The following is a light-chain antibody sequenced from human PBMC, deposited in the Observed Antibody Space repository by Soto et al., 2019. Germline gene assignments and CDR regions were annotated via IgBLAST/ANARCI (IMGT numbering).Light chain of an antibody. V-gene: IGLV3-25*03. Sequence: SYELTQPPSVSVSPGQTAWITCSGAALPKQYAYWYQQKPGQAPVLVISKDSERPSGIPERVSGSSSGTTVTLTISGVQAEDEADYYCQSADSSGTYVVFGGGTKLTVL. CDR2: KDS. CDR1: ALPKQY. CDR3: QSADSSGTYVV. J-gene: IGLJ2*01.